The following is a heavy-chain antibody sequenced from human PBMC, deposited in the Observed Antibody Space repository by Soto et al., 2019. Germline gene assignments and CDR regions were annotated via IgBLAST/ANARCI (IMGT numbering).Heavy chain of an antibody. Sequence: PGGSLRLSCAASGFTVSSNYMSWVRQAPGKGLEWVSVIYSGGSTYYADSAKGRFTISRDNSKNTLYLQMNSLRAEDTAVYYCARSYMTTFLGMDVWGQGTMVTVSS. CDR2: IYSGGST. J-gene: IGHJ6*02. CDR3: ARSYMTTFLGMDV. V-gene: IGHV3-53*01. D-gene: IGHD3-16*01. CDR1: GFTVSSNY.